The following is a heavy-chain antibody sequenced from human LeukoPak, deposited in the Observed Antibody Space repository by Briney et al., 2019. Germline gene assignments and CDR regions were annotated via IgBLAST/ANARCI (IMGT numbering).Heavy chain of an antibody. CDR1: GYTFTGYY. CDR3: APTPYSNSYYYFDY. D-gene: IGHD6-13*01. Sequence: GASVKVSCKTSGYTFTGYYTHWVRQAPGQGLEWMGWINPNTGGTNYAQKFQGRVTMTRDTSISTAYMELTRLRSDDTAVYYCAPTPYSNSYYYFDYWGQGTLVTVSS. V-gene: IGHV1-2*02. CDR2: INPNTGGT. J-gene: IGHJ4*02.